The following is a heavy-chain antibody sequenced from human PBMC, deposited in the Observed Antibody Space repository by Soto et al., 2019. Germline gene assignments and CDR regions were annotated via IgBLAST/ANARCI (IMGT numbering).Heavy chain of an antibody. V-gene: IGHV3-33*01. J-gene: IGHJ5*02. CDR3: ARESGNYFGVVSPLPFDP. Sequence: QVQLVESGGGVVQPGRSLRLSCAASGFTFSSYGMHWVRQAPGKGLEWVAVIWYDGSNKYYADSVKGRFTISRDNSKNTLYMQMNSLRAEDTAVYYCARESGNYFGVVSPLPFDPWGQGTLVTVSS. CDR2: IWYDGSNK. D-gene: IGHD3-3*01. CDR1: GFTFSSYG.